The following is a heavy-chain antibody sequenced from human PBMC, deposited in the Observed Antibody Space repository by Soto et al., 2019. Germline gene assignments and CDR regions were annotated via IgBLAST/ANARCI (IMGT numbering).Heavy chain of an antibody. CDR2: ISAYNGNT. J-gene: IGHJ4*02. CDR1: GYTFTSYG. V-gene: IGHV1-18*01. D-gene: IGHD5-18*01. CDR3: AKIPPGYSYGYFYFHY. Sequence: ASVKVSCMASGYTFTSYGISWVRQAPGQGLEWMGWISAYNGNTKYAQKLQGRVTMTTDTSTSTAYMELRSLRAEDTAVYYCAKIPPGYSYGYFYFHYWGQGTLVTVSS.